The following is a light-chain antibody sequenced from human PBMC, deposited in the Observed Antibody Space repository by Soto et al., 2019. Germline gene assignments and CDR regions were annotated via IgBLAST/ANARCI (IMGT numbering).Light chain of an antibody. Sequence: QSVLTQPASVSGSPGQSITFFCTGTSSDVGSYDYVSWHQQHPGKAPKLIIYDVNNRPSGVPSRFSGSKSGNTASLIISGLQTEGEADYYCCAYSTSGTHVFGTGTKVTVL. CDR1: SSDVGSYDY. V-gene: IGLV2-14*03. J-gene: IGLJ1*01. CDR2: DVN. CDR3: CAYSTSGTHV.